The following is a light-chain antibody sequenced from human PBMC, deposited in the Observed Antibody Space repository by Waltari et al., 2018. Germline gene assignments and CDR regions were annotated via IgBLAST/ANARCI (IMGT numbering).Light chain of an antibody. CDR3: SSYTTSSTVYV. Sequence: QSALTQPASVSGSPGQSITISCTGTISDVGTYDYVSWYPQHPGKAPKHMIYDVTKRPSGIANRFSGSKSGNTASLTISGLKAEDEADYYCSSYTTSSTVYVFGTGTKVTVL. V-gene: IGLV2-14*03. CDR2: DVT. J-gene: IGLJ1*01. CDR1: ISDVGTYDY.